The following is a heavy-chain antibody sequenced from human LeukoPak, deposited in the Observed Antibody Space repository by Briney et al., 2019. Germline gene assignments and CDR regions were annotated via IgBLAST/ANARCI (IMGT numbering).Heavy chain of an antibody. CDR1: GGSLSGYY. V-gene: IGHV4-34*01. CDR3: ARGYAYYYDSSGYSSLFDY. Sequence: SETLSLTCAVYGGSLSGYYWSWIRQPPGKGLEWIGEINHSGSTNYNPSLKSRVTISVDTSKNQFSLKLSSVTAANTAVYYCARGYAYYYDSSGYSSLFDYWGQGTLVTVSS. J-gene: IGHJ4*02. D-gene: IGHD3-22*01. CDR2: INHSGST.